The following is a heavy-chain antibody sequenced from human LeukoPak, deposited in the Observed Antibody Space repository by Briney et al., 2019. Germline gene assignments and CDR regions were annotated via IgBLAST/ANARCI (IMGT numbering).Heavy chain of an antibody. CDR1: GGSISSYY. J-gene: IGHJ3*02. Sequence: SETLSLTCTVAGGSISSYYWSWIRLPPGKGLEWIGHLSKSGNTNYSPSLKSRVTIFGDTSKNHFFLKLSSVTAADTAVYYCARARYVNSFYAFDIWGQGTLVTVSS. V-gene: IGHV4-59*01. CDR2: LSKSGNT. D-gene: IGHD3-9*01. CDR3: ARARYVNSFYAFDI.